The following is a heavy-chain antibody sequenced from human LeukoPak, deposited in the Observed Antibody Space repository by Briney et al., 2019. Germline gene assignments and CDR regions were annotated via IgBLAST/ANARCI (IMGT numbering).Heavy chain of an antibody. V-gene: IGHV3-23*01. D-gene: IGHD3-3*01. CDR1: GFTFSSYA. CDR3: AKDRVKSGYDFWSGYSRSKDY. J-gene: IGHJ4*02. CDR2: ISGSGGST. Sequence: GGSLRLSCAASGFTFSSYAMRWVRQAPGKGLEWVSDISGSGGSTFYADSVKGSFTISRDTYKNNLYLPMNSLRGEDTAVYYCAKDRVKSGYDFWSGYSRSKDYWGQGTLVTVSS.